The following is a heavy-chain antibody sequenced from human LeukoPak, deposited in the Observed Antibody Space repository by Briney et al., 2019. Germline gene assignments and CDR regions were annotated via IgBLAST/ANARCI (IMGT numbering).Heavy chain of an antibody. D-gene: IGHD3-10*01. CDR1: GFIFGNFG. Sequence: GGSLRLSCAASGFIFGNFGMHWVRQAAGKGLEGVAFIRHDGSKSYYADSVKGRFTISRDNSKSTLSLQMNSLRAEDTAVYYCAKTGGGLWFGEKNWFDPGGQGTLVTVSS. V-gene: IGHV3-30*02. J-gene: IGHJ5*02. CDR3: AKTGGGLWFGEKNWFDP. CDR2: IRHDGSKS.